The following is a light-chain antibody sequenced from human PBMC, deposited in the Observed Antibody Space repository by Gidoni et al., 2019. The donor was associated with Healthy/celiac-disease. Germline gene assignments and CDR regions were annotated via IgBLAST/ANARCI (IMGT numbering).Light chain of an antibody. V-gene: IGKV3-20*01. CDR1: QSVSSSY. Sequence: EIVLTQSPGTLSLSQGERATLSCRASQSVSSSYLAGYQQKPGQAPRLLIYGASSRATGIPDRFSGSGSGTDFTLTISRLEPEDFAVYYCQQYGSSPSYTFGQGTKLEIK. J-gene: IGKJ2*01. CDR3: QQYGSSPSYT. CDR2: GAS.